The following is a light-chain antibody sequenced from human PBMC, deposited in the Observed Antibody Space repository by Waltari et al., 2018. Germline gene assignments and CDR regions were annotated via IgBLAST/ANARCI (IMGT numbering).Light chain of an antibody. V-gene: IGLV2-23*01. J-gene: IGLJ2*01. Sequence: QSALTQPASVSGSPGPSIPTSCPGNNSYVGGPNLVSWYQHHPGKAPKLKIYEDTKRPSGVSNRFSGSKSGNTASLTISGLQAEDEADYYCCSYAGGTASILLGGGTKLTVL. CDR2: EDT. CDR3: CSYAGGTASIL. CDR1: NSYVGGPNL.